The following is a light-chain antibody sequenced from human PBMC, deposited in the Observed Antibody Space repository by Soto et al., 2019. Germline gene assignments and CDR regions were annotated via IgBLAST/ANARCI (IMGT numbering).Light chain of an antibody. CDR1: SSDVGDYNY. Sequence: QSVLTQPASVSGSPGQSITIFCTGTSSDVGDYNYVSWYQQHPDKAPKLMIYEVSNRPSGVSNRFSGSKSGNTASLSISGLQAEDEADYYCMSYTSSSAWVFGGGTQLTVL. V-gene: IGLV2-14*01. CDR2: EVS. CDR3: MSYTSSSAWV. J-gene: IGLJ7*01.